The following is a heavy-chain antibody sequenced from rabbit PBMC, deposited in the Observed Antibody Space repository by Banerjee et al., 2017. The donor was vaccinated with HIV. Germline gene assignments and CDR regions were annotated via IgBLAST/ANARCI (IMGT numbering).Heavy chain of an antibody. D-gene: IGHD4-2*01. V-gene: IGHV1S40*01. CDR2: IDAGSSGST. CDR1: GFSFSTSQW. Sequence: QSLEESGGDLVKPGASLTLTCTASGFSFSTSQWICWVRQAPGKGLEWIACIDAGSSGSTYYASWAKGRFTISKTSSTTVTLQMTSLTAADTATYFCARGAGIHYADLWGQGTLVTVS. CDR3: ARGAGIHYADL. J-gene: IGHJ4*01.